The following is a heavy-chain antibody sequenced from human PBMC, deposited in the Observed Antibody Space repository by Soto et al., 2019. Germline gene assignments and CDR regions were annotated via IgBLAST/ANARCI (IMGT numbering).Heavy chain of an antibody. D-gene: IGHD1-1*01. CDR1: GGSIIRSNY. Sequence: SQALSLTFTVSGGSIIRSNYWDWIRQSPGKGMEWNLSVYYSGSTYYNPSLKSRVTISVDTSKNQFSLELTSVTAADTAIYYCDAQPNGWSKFDYWGQGTLVTVSS. V-gene: IGHV4-39*01. CDR3: DAQPNGWSKFDY. CDR2: VYYSGST. J-gene: IGHJ4*02.